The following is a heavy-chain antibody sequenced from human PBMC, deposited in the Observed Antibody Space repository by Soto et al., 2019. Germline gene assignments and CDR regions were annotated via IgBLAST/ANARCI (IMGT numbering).Heavy chain of an antibody. Sequence: QVHLVQSGAEVKKPGASVKVSCKTSGYTFTRYGISWVRQAPGHGLEWMGWISGYDGRTNFAQQVQDRVTMTTDTSTSTVYMELRSLISDDTAGYYCAREVVFPYYYYVTDVWGQGTTVTVSS. CDR1: GYTFTRYG. CDR3: AREVVFPYYYYVTDV. CDR2: ISGYDGRT. V-gene: IGHV1-18*01. J-gene: IGHJ6*02.